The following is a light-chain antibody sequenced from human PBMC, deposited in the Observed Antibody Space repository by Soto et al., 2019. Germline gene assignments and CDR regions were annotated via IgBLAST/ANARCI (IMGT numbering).Light chain of an antibody. V-gene: IGLV2-14*01. J-gene: IGLJ1*01. CDR1: SSDVGGYNY. CDR3: TSYTSSNTHV. Sequence: QSALTQPASVSGSPGQSITISCTGTSSDVGGYNYVSWCQQHPGKAPKLMIYEVNNRPSGVSNRFSGSKSGNTASLTISGLQAEDEADYYCTSYTSSNTHVFGTGTKATAL. CDR2: EVN.